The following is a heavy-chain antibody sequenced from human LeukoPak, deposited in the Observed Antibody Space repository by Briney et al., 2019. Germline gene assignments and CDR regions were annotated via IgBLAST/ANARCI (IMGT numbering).Heavy chain of an antibody. CDR2: ISAYNGNT. Sequence: ASVKASCKASGYTFTNYGISWVRQAPGQGLEWMGWISAYNGNTDYAQNLQGRVTMTTDTLTSTAYMELRSPRSDDTAVYYCARDQSPVAYSSTWFDYWGQGTPVTVSS. J-gene: IGHJ4*02. CDR3: ARDQSPVAYSSTWFDY. V-gene: IGHV1-18*01. D-gene: IGHD6-13*01. CDR1: GYTFTNYG.